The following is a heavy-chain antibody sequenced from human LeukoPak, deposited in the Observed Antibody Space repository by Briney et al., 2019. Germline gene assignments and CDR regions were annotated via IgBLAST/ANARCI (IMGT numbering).Heavy chain of an antibody. V-gene: IGHV3-21*01. J-gene: IGHJ4*02. D-gene: IGHD6-13*01. CDR1: GFTFGDYA. CDR2: ISSSSSYI. CDR3: ARDATGYSISYDY. Sequence: GGSLRLSCTASGFTFGDYAMTWVRQAPGKGLEWVSSISSSSSYIYYADSVKGRFTISRDNAKNSLYLQMNSLRAEDTAVYYCARDATGYSISYDYWGQGTLVTVSS.